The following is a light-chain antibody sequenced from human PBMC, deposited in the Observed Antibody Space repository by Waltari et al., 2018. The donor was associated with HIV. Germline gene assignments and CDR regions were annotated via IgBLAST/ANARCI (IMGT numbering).Light chain of an antibody. V-gene: IGKV1-39*01. CDR1: QSISSY. CDR3: QQRGNWLT. CDR2: AAS. J-gene: IGKJ4*01. Sequence: DIQMTQSPSSLSASVGDRVTITCRASQSISSYLNWYQQKPGKAPKLLIYAASSLQSGVPSRFSGSGSGTDFTLTISTLEPEDFAVYYCQQRGNWLTFGGGTNVEIK.